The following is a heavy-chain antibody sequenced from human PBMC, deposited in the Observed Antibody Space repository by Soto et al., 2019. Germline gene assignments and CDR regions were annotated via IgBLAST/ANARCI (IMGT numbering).Heavy chain of an antibody. Sequence: GASLKFSCTSSGGTFSSYAISWVRQAPGQGLDWMGGIIPIFGTANYAQKFQGRVTITADKSTSTAYMELSSLRSEDTAVYYCARDQTIFGVVTESYYYGMDVWGQGTTVTVSS. CDR1: GGTFSSYA. D-gene: IGHD3-3*01. CDR2: IIPIFGTA. J-gene: IGHJ6*02. V-gene: IGHV1-69*06. CDR3: ARDQTIFGVVTESYYYGMDV.